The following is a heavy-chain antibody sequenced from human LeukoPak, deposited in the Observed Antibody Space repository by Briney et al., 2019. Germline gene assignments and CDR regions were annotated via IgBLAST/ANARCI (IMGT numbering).Heavy chain of an antibody. Sequence: PSETLSLTCAVYGGSFSGYYWSWIRQPPGKGLEWLGEINHSGSTNYNPSLKSRVTISVDTSKNQFSLKLSSVTAADTAVYYCARAPTRYCSSTSCLWGVAFDIWGQGTMVTVSS. D-gene: IGHD2-2*01. V-gene: IGHV4-34*01. CDR2: INHSGST. J-gene: IGHJ3*02. CDR1: GGSFSGYY. CDR3: ARAPTRYCSSTSCLWGVAFDI.